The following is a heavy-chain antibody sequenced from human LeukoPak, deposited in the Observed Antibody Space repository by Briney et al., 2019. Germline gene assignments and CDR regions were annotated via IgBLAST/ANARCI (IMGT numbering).Heavy chain of an antibody. Sequence: GRSLRLSCAASGFTFSSYAMYWVRQAPGKGLEWVAVISYDGSNKYYADSVKGRFTISRDNSKNTLYLQMNSLRAEDTAVYYCAKCRAYNYFDYWGQGTLVTVSS. CDR3: AKCRAYNYFDY. J-gene: IGHJ4*02. V-gene: IGHV3-30*04. CDR1: GFTFSSYA. CDR2: ISYDGSNK. D-gene: IGHD2-15*01.